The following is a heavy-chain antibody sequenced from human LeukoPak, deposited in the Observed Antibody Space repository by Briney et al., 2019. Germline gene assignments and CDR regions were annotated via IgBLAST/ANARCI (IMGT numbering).Heavy chain of an antibody. J-gene: IGHJ4*02. D-gene: IGHD2-8*01. CDR1: AYTLSNFG. V-gene: IGHV1-18*01. Sequence: ASVKVSCKASAYTLSNFGISWVRQAPGQGLEWMGWLSASNGNTNYAQKVRGRVTMTTDTSTNTAYLELTSLRSDDAAVYYCAKDLRELMGGDYYLDYLGQGTLVTVSS. CDR2: LSASNGNT. CDR3: AKDLRELMGGDYYLDY.